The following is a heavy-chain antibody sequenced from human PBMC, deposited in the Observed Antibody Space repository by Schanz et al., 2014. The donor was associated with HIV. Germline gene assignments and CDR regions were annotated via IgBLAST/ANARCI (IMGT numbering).Heavy chain of an antibody. CDR1: AFTFSSYA. Sequence: EVQLLESGGGLVQPGGSLRLSCVASAFTFSSYAMTWVRQAPGKGLEWVSTVSGSDGNTFYADSVKGRFTISRDNSKNTLYLQMNSLRAEDTAVYYCARVANWDYYGMDVWGRGTTVTVSS. J-gene: IGHJ6*02. D-gene: IGHD3-16*01. CDR3: ARVANWDYYGMDV. CDR2: VSGSDGNT. V-gene: IGHV3-23*01.